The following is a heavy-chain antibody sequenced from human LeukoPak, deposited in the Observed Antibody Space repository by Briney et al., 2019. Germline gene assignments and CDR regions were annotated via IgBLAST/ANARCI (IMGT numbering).Heavy chain of an antibody. CDR2: IYYSGST. D-gene: IGHD6-6*01. Sequence: SETLSLTCTVSGGSISSSSYYWGWIRPPPGKGLEWIGSIYYSGSTYYNPSLKSRVTISVDTSKNQFSLKLSSVTAADTAVYYCARQSIAAPTYYMDVWGKGTTVTVSS. J-gene: IGHJ6*03. V-gene: IGHV4-39*01. CDR3: ARQSIAAPTYYMDV. CDR1: GGSISSSSYY.